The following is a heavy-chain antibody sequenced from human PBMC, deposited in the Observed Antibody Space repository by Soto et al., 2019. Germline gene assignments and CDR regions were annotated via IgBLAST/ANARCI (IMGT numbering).Heavy chain of an antibody. J-gene: IGHJ5*02. CDR2: IYYSGSS. V-gene: IGHV4-39*01. CDR3: ARRIYCSGGSCYNWFDP. Sequence: QLQESGPGLVKPSETLSLTCTVSGGSISSRSYYWDWIRQPPGKGLEWIGTIYYSGSSFNNPSLKSRVTISVDTSKNQFSLKVTSVTAADTAVYYCARRIYCSGGSCYNWFDPWGQGTLVTVSS. D-gene: IGHD2-15*01. CDR1: GGSISSRSYY.